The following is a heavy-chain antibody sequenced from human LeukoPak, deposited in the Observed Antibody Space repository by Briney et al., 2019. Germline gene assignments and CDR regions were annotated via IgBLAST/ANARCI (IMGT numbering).Heavy chain of an antibody. CDR2: INPNSAGT. Sequence: ASVKVSCKASGYTFTGYYMHWVRQAPGQGHEWMGWINPNSAGTNYAQKFQGRVTMTRDTSISTAYMELSRVRSDDTAVYFCARAGVYYDSSGYYDYWGQGTLVTVSS. CDR3: ARAGVYYDSSGYYDY. D-gene: IGHD3-22*01. CDR1: GYTFTGYY. V-gene: IGHV1-2*02. J-gene: IGHJ4*02.